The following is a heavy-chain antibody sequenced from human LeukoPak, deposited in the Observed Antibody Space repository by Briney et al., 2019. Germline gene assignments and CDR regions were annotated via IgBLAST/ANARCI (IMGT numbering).Heavy chain of an antibody. CDR3: ARDLGNHFDY. J-gene: IGHJ4*02. CDR2: IYTSGST. V-gene: IGHV4-4*07. CDR1: GGSFSGYY. D-gene: IGHD2/OR15-2a*01. Sequence: SPSETLSLTCAVYGGSFSGYYWSWIRQPAGKGLEWIGRIYTSGSTNYNPSLKSRVTMSVDTSKNQFSLKLSSVTAADTAVYYCARDLGNHFDYWGQGTLVTVSS.